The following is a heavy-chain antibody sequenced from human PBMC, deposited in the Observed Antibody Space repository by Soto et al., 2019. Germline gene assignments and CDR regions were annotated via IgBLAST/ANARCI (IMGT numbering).Heavy chain of an antibody. J-gene: IGHJ3*02. V-gene: IGHV3-48*02. CDR1: GFSFSAFS. CDR2: ISSTSSTI. D-gene: IGHD2-2*02. CDR3: AREGGRHCSPTRCYNAFDI. Sequence: PGVSLRLSRASSGFSFSAFSMNWFRQAPGKKLEWISYISSTSSTIYYADPVKGRFTISRDNAKNSLYLQMNSLRDEDTAVYYCAREGGRHCSPTRCYNAFDIWGLGTMVTVSS.